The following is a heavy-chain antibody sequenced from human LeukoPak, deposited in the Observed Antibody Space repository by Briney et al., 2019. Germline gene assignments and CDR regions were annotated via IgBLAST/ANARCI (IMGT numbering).Heavy chain of an antibody. V-gene: IGHV3-53*01. J-gene: IGHJ3*02. CDR1: GFTVSSNY. CDR3: ARDSKLSGGGHAFDI. D-gene: IGHD2/OR15-2a*01. CDR2: IYSGGST. Sequence: GGSLRLSCAASGFTVSSNYMSWVRQAPGKGLEWVSVIYSGGSTYYADSVKGRFTISRDNSKNTLYLQMDSLRAEDTAVYYCARDSKLSGGGHAFDIWGQGTVVTASS.